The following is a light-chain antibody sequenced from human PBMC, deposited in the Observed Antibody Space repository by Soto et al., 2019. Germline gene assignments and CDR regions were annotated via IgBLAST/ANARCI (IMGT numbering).Light chain of an antibody. Sequence: DIQMTQSPSSVSAFVGDRVTITCRASQDINIWLAWYQEKPGLAPNLLIYRASSLLGGVPSRFSGSGSGTYFTLTISSLQPEDLGTYYCQQYNNWPYTFGQGTKLEIK. CDR1: QDINIW. V-gene: IGKV1-12*01. CDR2: RAS. CDR3: QQYNNWPYT. J-gene: IGKJ2*01.